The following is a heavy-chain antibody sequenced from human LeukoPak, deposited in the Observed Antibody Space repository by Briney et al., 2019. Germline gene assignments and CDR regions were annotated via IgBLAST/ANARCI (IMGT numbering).Heavy chain of an antibody. CDR3: ARDSIAAARGCFDY. J-gene: IGHJ4*02. V-gene: IGHV3-21*01. Sequence: GWSLGLSCAAAGFTFSSYSRNCVGQAPGKGLEWVSSISSSSSYIYYADSVKGRFIISRDNAKNSLYLQMNSLRAEDTAVYYCARDSIAAARGCFDYWGQGTLVTVSS. CDR1: GFTFSSYS. D-gene: IGHD6-13*01. CDR2: ISSSSSYI.